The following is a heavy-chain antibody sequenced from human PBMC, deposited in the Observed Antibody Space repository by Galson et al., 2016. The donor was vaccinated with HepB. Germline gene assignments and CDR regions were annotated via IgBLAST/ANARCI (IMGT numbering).Heavy chain of an antibody. CDR2: INHSGTT. J-gene: IGHJ4*02. CDR1: GGSISSSNYY. Sequence: SETLSLTCTVSGGSISSSNYYWTWVRQPPGQGLEWIGSINHSGTTFYNEPLNIRVTMSVDTSKSQISLQLTSVTAADTAVYYCASLIILGSGNFFDFWGQGTLVTVPS. V-gene: IGHV4-39*01. D-gene: IGHD3-10*01. CDR3: ASLIILGSGNFFDF.